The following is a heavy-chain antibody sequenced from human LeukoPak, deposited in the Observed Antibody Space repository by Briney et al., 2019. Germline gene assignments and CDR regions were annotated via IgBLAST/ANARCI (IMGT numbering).Heavy chain of an antibody. V-gene: IGHV3-7*01. CDR1: GLSFSDYW. J-gene: IGHJ5*02. CDR2: INQYGTEI. D-gene: IGHD4-17*01. Sequence: GGALRLSCVASGLSFSDYWVSWVRQTPGKGQEWLANINQYGTEIYYADSMKGRFTISRDNAKNSLYLQMNSLRVEDSGVYYCARDPDSGDAYNWFDPWGQGTPVTVSS. CDR3: ARDPDSGDAYNWFDP.